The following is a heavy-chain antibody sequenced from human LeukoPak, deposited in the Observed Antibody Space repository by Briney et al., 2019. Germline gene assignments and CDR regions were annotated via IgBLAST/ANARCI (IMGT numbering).Heavy chain of an antibody. Sequence: ASVKVSCKASGYTFINPGISWVRQAPGQGLERMGWVSAHNGRTEYAQKFQDRVTMTTDTSTTTGYMELRSLRSDDTAVYFCGRWSPDPNDSWGQGTLVTVSS. J-gene: IGHJ4*02. CDR3: GRWSPDPNDS. V-gene: IGHV1-18*01. CDR1: GYTFINPG. D-gene: IGHD3-3*01. CDR2: VSAHNGRT.